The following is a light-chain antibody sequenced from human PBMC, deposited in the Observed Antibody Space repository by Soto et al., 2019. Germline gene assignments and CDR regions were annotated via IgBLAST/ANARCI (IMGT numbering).Light chain of an antibody. CDR1: PSVSRN. V-gene: IGKV3-11*01. CDR2: DAS. Sequence: EIVLTQSPATMSLSPGERATLSCRTSPSVSRNLAWYQQKPGQAPRLLIYDASQRATGIAARFSGSGSGTDFTLTISSLEPEDFALYYCQHRSNWPAFGGGTKVEIK. J-gene: IGKJ4*01. CDR3: QHRSNWPA.